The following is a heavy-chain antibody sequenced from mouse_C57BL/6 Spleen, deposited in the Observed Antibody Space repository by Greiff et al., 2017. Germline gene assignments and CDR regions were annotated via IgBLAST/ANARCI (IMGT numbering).Heavy chain of an antibody. D-gene: IGHD3-2*02. CDR3: ARDSTGSVYFDY. J-gene: IGHJ2*01. Sequence: QVQLQQPGAELVMPGASVKLSCKASGYTFTSYWMHWVKQRPGQGLEWIGEIDPSASYTTYNQKFKGKSTLTLDKASRTAFKQLSSLTSEDSAVYYCARDSTGSVYFDYWGQGTTLTVSS. CDR2: IDPSASYT. V-gene: IGHV1-69*01. CDR1: GYTFTSYW.